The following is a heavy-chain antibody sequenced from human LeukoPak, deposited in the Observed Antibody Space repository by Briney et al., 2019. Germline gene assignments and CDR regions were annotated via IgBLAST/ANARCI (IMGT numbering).Heavy chain of an antibody. CDR3: ARTRITIFGVAKSRFDY. J-gene: IGHJ4*02. CDR1: GGSFSGYY. CDR2: INHSGST. V-gene: IGHV4-34*01. D-gene: IGHD3-3*01. Sequence: SETLSLTCAVYGGSFSGYYWSWIRQPPGKGLGWIGEINHSGSTNYNPSLKSRVTISVDTSKNQFSLKLSSVTAADTAVYYCARTRITIFGVAKSRFDYWGQGTLVTVSS.